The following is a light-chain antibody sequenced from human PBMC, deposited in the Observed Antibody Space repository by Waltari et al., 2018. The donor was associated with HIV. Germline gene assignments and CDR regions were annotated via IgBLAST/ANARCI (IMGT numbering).Light chain of an antibody. CDR3: QSFDNSLRAWGL. J-gene: IGLJ2*01. V-gene: IGLV1-40*01. CDR1: SSHIGAGYH. CDR2: LNT. Sequence: QSVLMQPPSVSGAPGQRVTISFTGSSSHIGAGYHVHWYQQLPGAAPKLLIYLNTNRPSGVPDRFSGSKSGASASLAITGLQAEDEGDYYCQSFDNSLRAWGLFGGGTRLTVL.